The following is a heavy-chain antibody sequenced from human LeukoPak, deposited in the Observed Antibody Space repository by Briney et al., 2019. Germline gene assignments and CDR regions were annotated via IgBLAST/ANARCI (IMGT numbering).Heavy chain of an antibody. CDR3: AREGYDFWSGLFFDY. D-gene: IGHD3-3*01. CDR1: GFTFSSYA. V-gene: IGHV3-30*01. CDR2: ISYDGSNK. J-gene: IGHJ4*02. Sequence: GGSLRLSCAASGFTFSSYAMHWVRQAPGKGLEWVAVISYDGSNKYYADSVKGRFTISRDNSKNTLYLQMNSLRAEDTAVYYCAREGYDFWSGLFFDYWGQGTLVPSPQ.